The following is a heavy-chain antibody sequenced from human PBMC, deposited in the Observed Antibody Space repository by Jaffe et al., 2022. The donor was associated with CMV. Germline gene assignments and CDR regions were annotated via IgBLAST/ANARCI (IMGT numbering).Heavy chain of an antibody. CDR2: IYYSGST. Sequence: QVQLQESGPGLVKPSQTLSLTCTVSGGSISSGGYYWSWIRQHPGKGLEWIGYIYYSGSTYYNPSLKSRVTISVDTSKNQFSLKLSSVTAADTAVYYCARKMGGPDRRAGAFDIWGQGTMVTVSS. D-gene: IGHD3-16*01. CDR3: ARKMGGPDRRAGAFDI. J-gene: IGHJ3*02. V-gene: IGHV4-31*03. CDR1: GGSISSGGYY.